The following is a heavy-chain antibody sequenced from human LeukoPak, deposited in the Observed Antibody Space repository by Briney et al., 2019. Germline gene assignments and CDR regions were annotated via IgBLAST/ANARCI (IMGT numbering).Heavy chain of an antibody. V-gene: IGHV3-30*18. J-gene: IGHJ4*02. CDR1: GFTLSSYG. CDR2: ISYDGSNK. Sequence: PGRSLRLSCAASGFTLSSYGMHWVRQAPGKGLEWVAVISYDGSNKYYADSVKGRFTISRDNSKNTLYLQMNSLRAEGTAVYYCAKQSWGSTYYFDYWGQGTLVTVSS. D-gene: IGHD7-27*01. CDR3: AKQSWGSTYYFDY.